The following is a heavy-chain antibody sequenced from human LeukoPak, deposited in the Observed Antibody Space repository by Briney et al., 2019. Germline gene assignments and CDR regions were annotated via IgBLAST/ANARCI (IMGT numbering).Heavy chain of an antibody. V-gene: IGHV4-61*08. J-gene: IGHJ4*02. CDR1: GGSVSSGDHY. Sequence: YPSETLSLTCTVSGGSVSSGDHYWSWIRQPPGKGLEWIGHIYYSGSTYYNPSLKSRVTISVDTSKNQFSLKLSSVTAADTAVYYCARGQQWLVQYFDYWGQGTLVTVSS. D-gene: IGHD6-19*01. CDR3: ARGQQWLVQYFDY. CDR2: IYYSGST.